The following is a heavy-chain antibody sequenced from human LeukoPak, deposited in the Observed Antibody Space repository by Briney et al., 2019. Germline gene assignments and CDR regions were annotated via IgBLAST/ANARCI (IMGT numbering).Heavy chain of an antibody. J-gene: IGHJ4*02. CDR2: VDPSDGAT. CDR1: GHTFTTYN. D-gene: IGHD1-14*01. Sequence: ASVKVSCKASGHTFTTYNFYWVRQAPGQGLEWMRIVDPSDGATSYAQKFRGRVAMTRDMSTSTVYLELESLRSDDTALYYCARDRGRTFEFDYWGQGTLVTVSS. V-gene: IGHV1-46*01. CDR3: ARDRGRTFEFDY.